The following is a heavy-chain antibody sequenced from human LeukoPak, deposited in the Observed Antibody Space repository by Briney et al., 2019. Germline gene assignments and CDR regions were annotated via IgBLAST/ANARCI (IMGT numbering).Heavy chain of an antibody. V-gene: IGHV3-21*01. D-gene: IGHD2-2*01. CDR3: ATDVPAVTIFGY. Sequence: PGGSLRLSCAASGFTFSSYNMNWVRQAPGKGLEWVSSISSTSSYIYYADSVKGRFTISRDNAKNSLYLQMNSLRAEDTAVYYCATDVPAVTIFGYWGQGTLVTVSS. J-gene: IGHJ4*02. CDR2: ISSTSSYI. CDR1: GFTFSSYN.